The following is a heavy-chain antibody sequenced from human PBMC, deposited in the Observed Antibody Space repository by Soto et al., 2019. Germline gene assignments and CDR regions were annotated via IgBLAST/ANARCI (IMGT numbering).Heavy chain of an antibody. CDR3: AKDLLVRGVIKPLDY. D-gene: IGHD3-10*01. Sequence: EVRLLESGGGLVQPGGSLRLSCAASGFPFSSIGMSWVRQSPGKGLEWVSAIGGNGFSTYYADSVKGRFTISRDNSKNTLYLQVNSLRAEDTALYYCAKDLLVRGVIKPLDYWGQGTLVTVSS. CDR1: GFPFSSIG. CDR2: IGGNGFST. J-gene: IGHJ4*02. V-gene: IGHV3-23*01.